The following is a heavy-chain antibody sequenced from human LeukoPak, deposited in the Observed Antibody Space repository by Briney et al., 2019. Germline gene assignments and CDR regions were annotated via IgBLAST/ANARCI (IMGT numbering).Heavy chain of an antibody. CDR3: ARVAVAGPLDY. Sequence: GGSLRLSCAASGFTFSSYWMSWVRQAPGKGLEWVANIKQDGSEKYYVDSVKGRFTVSRDNAKNSLYLQMNSLRAEDTAVYYCARVAVAGPLDYWGQGTLVTVSS. CDR1: GFTFSSYW. V-gene: IGHV3-7*03. J-gene: IGHJ4*02. D-gene: IGHD6-19*01. CDR2: IKQDGSEK.